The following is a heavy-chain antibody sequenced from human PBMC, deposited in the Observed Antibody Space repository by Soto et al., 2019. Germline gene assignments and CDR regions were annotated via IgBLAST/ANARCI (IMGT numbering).Heavy chain of an antibody. CDR1: GFIFSDHY. CDR2: IRNKAHSYTT. CDR3: ARGDSSGRHFDY. V-gene: IGHV3-72*01. Sequence: EVQLVESGGGSVQPGGSLRLSCAGSGFIFSDHYMDWVRQAPGKGLEWVGRIRNKAHSYTTEYAASVKGRFTISRDDSENSLYLQMNSLKAEDTAVYYCARGDSSGRHFDYWGQGTLVTVYS. D-gene: IGHD3-22*01. J-gene: IGHJ4*02.